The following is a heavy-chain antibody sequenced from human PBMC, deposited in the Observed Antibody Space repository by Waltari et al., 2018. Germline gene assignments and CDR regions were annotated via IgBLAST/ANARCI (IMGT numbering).Heavy chain of an antibody. D-gene: IGHD6-13*01. Sequence: QVQLQESGPGLVKPSETLSLTCTVSGGAISSGGYFRSWIRQPAGKGLEWIGRIYSSGSTSYNPSLNSRVTISADTSKNQFSLRLTSVTAADTAVYYCTRDKAAAGTVWGQGTLVTVSS. CDR2: IYSSGST. V-gene: IGHV4-61*02. J-gene: IGHJ4*02. CDR3: TRDKAAAGTV. CDR1: GGAISSGGYF.